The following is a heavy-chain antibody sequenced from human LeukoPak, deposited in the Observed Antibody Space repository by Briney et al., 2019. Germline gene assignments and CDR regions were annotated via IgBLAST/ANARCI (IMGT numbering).Heavy chain of an antibody. Sequence: PGGSLRLSCAASGFTFSSYAMSWVRQAPGKGLEWVSGISGSDYSTYYADSVKGRFTISRDNSKNTLYLQMNSLRAEDTAVYYCAKYYYDSSGYYVAAPLDYWGQGTLVTVFS. CDR3: AKYYYDSSGYYVAAPLDY. CDR1: GFTFSSYA. D-gene: IGHD3-22*01. CDR2: ISGSDYST. J-gene: IGHJ4*02. V-gene: IGHV3-23*01.